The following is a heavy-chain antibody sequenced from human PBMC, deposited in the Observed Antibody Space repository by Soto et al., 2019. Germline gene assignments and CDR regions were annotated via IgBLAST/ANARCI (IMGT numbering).Heavy chain of an antibody. CDR2: IFPSDSDT. CDR3: ARKDKSGYFNWFDP. V-gene: IGHV5-51*01. D-gene: IGHD3-22*01. Sequence: PXDSLNVSRRTSGYRFTSYGIALVRQMPGKGLEWMGIIFPSDSDTRYSPSFQGQVTISADRSTSTVFLQWASLKASDTAVYFCARKDKSGYFNWFDPWGQGTLVTVSS. CDR1: GYRFTSYG. J-gene: IGHJ5*02.